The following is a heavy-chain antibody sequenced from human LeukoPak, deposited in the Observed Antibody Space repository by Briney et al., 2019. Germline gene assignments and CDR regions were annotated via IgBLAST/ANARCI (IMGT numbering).Heavy chain of an antibody. D-gene: IGHD5-18*01. Sequence: GGSLRLSCAASGFTFSTYAMSWVRQAPGRGLEWVSAISGSSDTTYYADSVKGRFTISRDNSKNTLYLQMNSLRAEDTAVYYCANREGGYTYDPFXXWGQGTLVT. CDR3: ANREGGYTYDPFXX. CDR1: GFTFSTYA. J-gene: IGHJ4*02. CDR2: ISGSSDTT. V-gene: IGHV3-23*01.